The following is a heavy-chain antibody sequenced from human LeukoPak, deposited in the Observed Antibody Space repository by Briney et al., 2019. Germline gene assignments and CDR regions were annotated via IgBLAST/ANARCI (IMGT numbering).Heavy chain of an antibody. Sequence: GGSLRLSCAASGFTFSSYAMSWVRQAPGKGLEWVSVIYSDGSTYYADSVKGRFTFSRDNSKNTLYLQMNSLRAEDTAVYYCARVGGSRAFDYWGQGTLVTVSS. CDR2: IYSDGST. CDR1: GFTFSSYA. D-gene: IGHD1-26*01. V-gene: IGHV3-53*01. CDR3: ARVGGSRAFDY. J-gene: IGHJ4*02.